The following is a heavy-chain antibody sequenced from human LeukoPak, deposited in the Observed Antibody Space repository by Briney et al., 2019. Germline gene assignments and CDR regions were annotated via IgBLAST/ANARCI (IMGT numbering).Heavy chain of an antibody. D-gene: IGHD3-16*01. V-gene: IGHV4-38-2*02. CDR3: ARGTYVYYMDV. Sequence: SEPLSLTCIGSNYSISNSLYWGWLRQPPGKGLEWIGSIYRSGSTFYNPSLKSRVTISLDTSKNQFSLKLSSVTAADTAVYFLARGTYVYYMDVWGKGPTVTVSS. CDR2: IYRSGST. CDR1: NYSISNSLY. J-gene: IGHJ6*03.